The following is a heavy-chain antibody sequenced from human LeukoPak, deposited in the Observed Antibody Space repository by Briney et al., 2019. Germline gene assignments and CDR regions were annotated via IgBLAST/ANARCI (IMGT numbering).Heavy chain of an antibody. D-gene: IGHD6-19*01. J-gene: IGHJ3*02. Sequence: GGSLRLSCAASEFTFSSYDMYWVRQATGKSLEWVSTIGSAGDTYYLDSVKGRFTISRDNAKNSLYLQMNSLRAGDTAVYYSARAGKGEQWLGDAFDIWGQGTRVTVSS. CDR2: IGSAGDT. CDR1: EFTFSSYD. V-gene: IGHV3-13*01. CDR3: ARAGKGEQWLGDAFDI.